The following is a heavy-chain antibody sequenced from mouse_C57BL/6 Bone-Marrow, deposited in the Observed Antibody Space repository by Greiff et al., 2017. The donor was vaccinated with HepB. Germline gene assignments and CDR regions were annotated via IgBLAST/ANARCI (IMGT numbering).Heavy chain of an antibody. CDR1: GYTFTSYW. CDR3: TRFYYGNYGAMDY. V-gene: IGHV1-5*01. Sequence: EVQLQESGTVLARPGASVKMSCKTSGYTFTSYWMHWVKQRPGQGLEWIGAIYPGNSDTSYNQKFKGKAKLTAVTSASTAYMELSSLTSEDSAVYYCTRFYYGNYGAMDYWGQGTSVTVSS. CDR2: IYPGNSDT. D-gene: IGHD2-1*01. J-gene: IGHJ4*01.